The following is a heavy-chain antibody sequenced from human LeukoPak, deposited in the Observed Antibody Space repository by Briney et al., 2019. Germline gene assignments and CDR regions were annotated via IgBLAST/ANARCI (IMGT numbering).Heavy chain of an antibody. Sequence: NLGESLKISCKGSGYSFTSYWIGWVRQMPGKGLEWMGIIYPGDSDTRYSPSFQGQVTISADKSISTAYLQWSSLKASDTAMYYCARTTSPYYDSSGYSDYWGQGTLVTVSS. J-gene: IGHJ4*02. D-gene: IGHD3-22*01. V-gene: IGHV5-51*01. CDR2: IYPGDSDT. CDR1: GYSFTSYW. CDR3: ARTTSPYYDSSGYSDY.